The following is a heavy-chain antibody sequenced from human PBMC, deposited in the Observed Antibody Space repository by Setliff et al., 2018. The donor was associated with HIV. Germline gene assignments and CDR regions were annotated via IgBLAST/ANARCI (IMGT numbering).Heavy chain of an antibody. Sequence: GSLRLSCVASSGFAFSDNPMNWVRQAPGKGLEWISHIRGKSDIIKYAESVMGRFTISRDNAKNSLYLQMDSLRVEDTAVYYCAKDRSDLAASIIYYDYLGFDVWGQGTTVTVSS. D-gene: IGHD5-12*01. CDR2: IRGKSDII. V-gene: IGHV3-48*01. CDR1: GFAFSDNP. CDR3: AKDRSDLAASIIYYDYLGFDV. J-gene: IGHJ6*02.